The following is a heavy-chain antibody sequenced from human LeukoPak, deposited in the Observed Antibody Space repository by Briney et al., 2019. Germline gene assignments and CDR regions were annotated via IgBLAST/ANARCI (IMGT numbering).Heavy chain of an antibody. Sequence: SETLSLTCTVSGGSISSSSYYWSWIRQPAGKGLEWIGRIYTSGSTNYNPSLKSRVTISVDTSKNQFSLKLSSVTAADTAVYYCARVGSSAAYWGQGTLVTVSS. CDR3: ARVGSSAAY. D-gene: IGHD1-26*01. CDR1: GGSISSSSYY. J-gene: IGHJ4*02. CDR2: IYTSGST. V-gene: IGHV4-61*02.